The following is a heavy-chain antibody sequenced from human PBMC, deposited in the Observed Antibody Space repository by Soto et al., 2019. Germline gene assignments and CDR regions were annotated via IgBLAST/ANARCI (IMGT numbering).Heavy chain of an antibody. V-gene: IGHV3-11*01. J-gene: IGHJ4*02. CDR1: GYSFSKFY. D-gene: IGHD2-8*02. Sequence: QAQLVESGGGLVKPGGYLRLSCAASGYSFSKFYISWIRQSPGKGLEWIAYINHRGNTTYYADSVRGRFTISRDNANNMLFLQMDSIRAEDTALYYCARDRGLCTRGACYSHWGQGTLVTVSS. CDR3: ARDRGLCTRGACYSH. CDR2: INHRGNTT.